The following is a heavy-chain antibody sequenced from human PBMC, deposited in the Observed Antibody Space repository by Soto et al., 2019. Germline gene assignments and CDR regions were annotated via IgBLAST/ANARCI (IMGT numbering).Heavy chain of an antibody. D-gene: IGHD2-2*01. J-gene: IGHJ3*02. CDR3: ASGHYLSTSRSAFDI. CDR2: INPSGGST. V-gene: IGHV1-46*03. Sequence: QVQLVQSGAEVKKPGASVKVSCKASGYTFTSYYMHWVRQAPGQGLEWMGIINPSGGSTSYAQKFRGRVTMTRDTSTSTVYMELSSLRSEDTAVYYCASGHYLSTSRSAFDIWGQGTMVTVSS. CDR1: GYTFTSYY.